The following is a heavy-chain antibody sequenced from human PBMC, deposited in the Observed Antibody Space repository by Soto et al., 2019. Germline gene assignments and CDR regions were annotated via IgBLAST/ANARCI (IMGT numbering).Heavy chain of an antibody. J-gene: IGHJ6*03. D-gene: IGHD6-19*01. Sequence: SVKVSCKASGFTFTSSAMQWVRQARGQRLEWIGWIVVGSGNTNYAQKFQERVTITRDMSTSTAYMELSSLRSEDTAVYYCAAEGDSSGWYGGRMDVWGKGTTVTVSS. CDR1: GFTFTSSA. CDR2: IVVGSGNT. V-gene: IGHV1-58*02. CDR3: AAEGDSSGWYGGRMDV.